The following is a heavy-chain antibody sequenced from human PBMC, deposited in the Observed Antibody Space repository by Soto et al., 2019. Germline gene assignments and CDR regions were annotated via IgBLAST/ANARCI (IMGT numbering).Heavy chain of an antibody. CDR3: AREAMVRGVIMNADYYYCGMDV. Sequence: TLAPTWAFFGGSISSGGYSWGRIRQPPGEGLEWVEEIHQNGETNYNPSLKRRVTTSVDSSKNQSSLKLTSVTAAATAVYYWAREAMVRGVIMNADYYYCGMDVWGQGTTVTVSS. CDR2: IHQNGET. V-gene: IGHV4-30-2*01. D-gene: IGHD3-10*01. J-gene: IGHJ6*02. CDR1: GGSISSGGYS.